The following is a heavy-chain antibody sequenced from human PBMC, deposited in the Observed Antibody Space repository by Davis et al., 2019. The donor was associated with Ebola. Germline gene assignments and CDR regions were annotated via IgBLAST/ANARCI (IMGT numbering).Heavy chain of an antibody. J-gene: IGHJ6*02. D-gene: IGHD2-15*01. CDR3: AGGHPHYYYGMDV. V-gene: IGHV4-30-4*01. CDR2: IYYSGST. Sequence: PSETLSLTCTVSGGSISSGDYYWSWIRQPPGKGLEWIGYIYYSGSTYYNPSLKSRVTISVDTSKNQFSLKLSSVTAADTAVYYCAGGHPHYYYGMDVWGQGTTVTVSS. CDR1: GGSISSGDYY.